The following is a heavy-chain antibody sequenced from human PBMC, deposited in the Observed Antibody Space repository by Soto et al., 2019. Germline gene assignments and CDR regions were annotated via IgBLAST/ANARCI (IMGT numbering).Heavy chain of an antibody. J-gene: IGHJ3*02. D-gene: IGHD3-22*01. CDR1: GGSISSSSYY. Sequence: QLQLQESGPGLVKPSETLSLTCTVSGGSISSSSYYWGWIRQPPGKGLEWIASIYYSGSTYYNPSLKSRVTISVDTSKHQFSRKLRDVTAADTAVYYCARGVDSSHPSDAFAIWGQATMVTVS. V-gene: IGHV4-39*01. CDR3: ARGVDSSHPSDAFAI. CDR2: IYYSGST.